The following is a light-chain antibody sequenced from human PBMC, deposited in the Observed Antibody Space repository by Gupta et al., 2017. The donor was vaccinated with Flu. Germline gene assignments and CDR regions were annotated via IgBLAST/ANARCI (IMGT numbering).Light chain of an antibody. V-gene: IGKV4-1*01. CDR3: QHHHSTPSCT. CDR2: RAS. CDR1: HSVLYSSNNKNY. Sequence: DIVMTQSPDSLAVSLGEGATINCKSSHSVLYSSNNKNYLAWDQQKPGQPHKLLIYRASTRGSGVPDRFSGSGCGTDFALTISSRHPQDVAFYYCQHHHSTPSCTFGQGTKLDI. J-gene: IGKJ2*02.